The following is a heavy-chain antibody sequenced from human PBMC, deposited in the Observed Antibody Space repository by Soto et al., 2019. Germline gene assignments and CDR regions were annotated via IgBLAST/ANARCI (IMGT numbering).Heavy chain of an antibody. J-gene: IGHJ4*02. V-gene: IGHV5-51*01. CDR2: ISPADSET. D-gene: IGHD6-13*01. CDR1: GYTFSNMW. CDR3: ARSTHSSPYFDY. Sequence: PGESLKISCQCSGYTFSNMWIAWVRQMPGKGLEYMGIISPADSETRYSPAFQGQVTISVDRSSSTAYLQWSSLKASDSGFYYCARSTHSSPYFDYWGQGALVTVSS.